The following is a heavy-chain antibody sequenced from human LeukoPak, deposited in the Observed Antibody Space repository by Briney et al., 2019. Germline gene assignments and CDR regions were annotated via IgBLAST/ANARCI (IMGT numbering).Heavy chain of an antibody. CDR2: IYYSGST. V-gene: IGHV4-59*08. J-gene: IGHJ4*02. CDR1: GGSISSYY. CDR3: ASLTPSYYDSSGYYNQPFDY. Sequence: PSETLSLTCTVSGGSISSYYWSWIRQPPGKGLEWIGYIYYSGSTNYNPSLKSRVTISVDTSKNQFSLKLSSVTAADTAVYYCASLTPSYYDSSGYYNQPFDYWGQGTLVTVSS. D-gene: IGHD3-22*01.